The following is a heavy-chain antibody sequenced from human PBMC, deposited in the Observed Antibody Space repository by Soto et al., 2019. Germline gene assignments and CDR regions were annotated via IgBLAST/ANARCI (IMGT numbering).Heavy chain of an antibody. CDR3: TSRGHTSSPT. D-gene: IGHD2-2*01. CDR2: IYYDGAT. CDR1: GGSFSSSSYY. Sequence: QLQLQESGPGLVKPSETLSLTCTVSGGSFSSSSYYWVWVRQPPGKGLEWIGSIYYDGATYYNPSFKXQVXIXGATSKNQFSLNLTSVTAADTAVYFCTSRGHTSSPTWGQGTLVTVSS. V-gene: IGHV4-39*01. J-gene: IGHJ4*02.